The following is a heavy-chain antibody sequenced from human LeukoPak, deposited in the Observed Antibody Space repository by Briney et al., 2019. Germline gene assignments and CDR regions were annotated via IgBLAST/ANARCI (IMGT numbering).Heavy chain of an antibody. J-gene: IGHJ5*02. V-gene: IGHV3-64*01. CDR3: AKDRRSILVAP. Sequence: GGSLRLSCAASGFTFSSYAMHWVRQAPGKGLEYVSAISSNGGSTYYANSVKGRFTISRDNSKNTLYLQMNSLRAEDTALYYCAKDRRSILVAPWGQGTLVTVSS. CDR2: ISSNGGST. CDR1: GFTFSSYA. D-gene: IGHD3-3*01.